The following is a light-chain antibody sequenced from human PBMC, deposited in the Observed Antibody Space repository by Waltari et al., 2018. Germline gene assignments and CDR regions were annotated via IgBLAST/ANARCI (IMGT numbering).Light chain of an antibody. V-gene: IGKV3-20*01. J-gene: IGKJ1*01. CDR3: QQYGSSSWS. CDR2: GAS. Sequence: EIVLTQSPGTLSLSPGERATLSCRASQSISSNYLAWYQQKPGQAPRLLIYGASSRATCVPDRFSGSGSGTDFILTISRLEPEDFAVYYCQQYGSSSWSFGQGTEVEI. CDR1: QSISSNY.